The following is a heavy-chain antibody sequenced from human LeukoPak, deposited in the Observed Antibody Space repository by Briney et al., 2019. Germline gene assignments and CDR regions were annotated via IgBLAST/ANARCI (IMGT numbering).Heavy chain of an antibody. J-gene: IGHJ6*03. D-gene: IGHD6-6*01. Sequence: PGGSLRLSCAASGFTFSSYAMHWVRQAPGKGLEWVAVISYDGSNKYYADSVKGRFTISRDNSKNTLYLQMNSLRAEDTAVYYCARDRGSSQSLYHYYYMDVWGKGTTVTVSS. CDR2: ISYDGSNK. CDR1: GFTFSSYA. CDR3: ARDRGSSQSLYHYYYMDV. V-gene: IGHV3-30-3*01.